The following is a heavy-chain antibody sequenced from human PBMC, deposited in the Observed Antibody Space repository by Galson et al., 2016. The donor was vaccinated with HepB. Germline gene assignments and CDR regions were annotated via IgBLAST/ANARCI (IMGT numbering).Heavy chain of an antibody. CDR1: DGTINIGGYF. D-gene: IGHD2-15*01. Sequence: TLSLTCNVSDGTINIGGYFWSWIRQHPGRGLEWIGYISHSGTAYFNPSLKSRSTISVDTSRNQFSLDLRSVTAADTAVYFCARYGSWTGLDYRGQGILVTVSS. V-gene: IGHV4-31*03. CDR3: ARYGSWTGLDY. J-gene: IGHJ4*02. CDR2: ISHSGTA.